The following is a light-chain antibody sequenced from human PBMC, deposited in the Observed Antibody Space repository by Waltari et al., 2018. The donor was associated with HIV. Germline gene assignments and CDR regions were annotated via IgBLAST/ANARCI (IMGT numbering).Light chain of an antibody. CDR2: RAS. J-gene: IGKJ2*01. CDR3: QQYYSNSYT. Sequence: DIVMSQSPESLAVSLGERSTIHCKSSQSVLYSSNNKNYLAWYQQKPGQPPKLLIYRASTLESGVPDRFSGSGSGTDFTLTISSLQTEDVAVYYCQQYYSNSYTFGQGTKLEIK. V-gene: IGKV4-1*01. CDR1: QSVLYSSNNKNY.